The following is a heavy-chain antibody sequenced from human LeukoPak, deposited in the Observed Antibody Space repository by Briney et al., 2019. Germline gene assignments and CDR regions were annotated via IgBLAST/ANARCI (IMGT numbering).Heavy chain of an antibody. D-gene: IGHD4-23*01. J-gene: IGHJ3*02. CDR2: INHSGST. Sequence: SETLSLTCAVYAGSLRGDYGSSIRQPPAKGLEWIGEINHSGSTNYNPSLKSRVTISVDTSKNQFSLKLSSVTAADTAVYYCARGNTVVSRFDAFDIWGQGTMVTVSS. V-gene: IGHV4-34*01. CDR1: AGSLRGDY. CDR3: ARGNTVVSRFDAFDI.